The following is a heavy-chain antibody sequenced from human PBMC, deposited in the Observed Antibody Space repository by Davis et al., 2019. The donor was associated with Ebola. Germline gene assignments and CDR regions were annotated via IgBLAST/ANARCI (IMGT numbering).Heavy chain of an antibody. CDR2: IDPSDSYT. V-gene: IGHV5-10-1*04. J-gene: IGHJ4*02. D-gene: IGHD3-3*01. Sequence: GESLKISCKGSGYSFTSYWISWVRQMPGKGLEWMGRIDPSDSYTNYSPSFQGQVTISADKSISTAYLQWSSLKASDTAMYYCARRRGYDFWSGYYYWGQGTLVTVSS. CDR1: GYSFTSYW. CDR3: ARRRGYDFWSGYYY.